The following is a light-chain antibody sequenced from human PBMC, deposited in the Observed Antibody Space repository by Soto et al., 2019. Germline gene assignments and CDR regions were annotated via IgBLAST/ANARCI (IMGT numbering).Light chain of an antibody. CDR2: DTS. CDR3: QQRFSWPPT. J-gene: IGKJ4*01. CDR1: QSVSRY. Sequence: EIGLTQSPATLSLSPGDRATLSCRASQSVSRYLAWYQQKPCQAPRLLIHDTSTRATGVPDTFSGSGSGTDFTLTISSLEPEDSAMYYCQQRFSWPPTFGGGTNVEIK. V-gene: IGKV3-11*01.